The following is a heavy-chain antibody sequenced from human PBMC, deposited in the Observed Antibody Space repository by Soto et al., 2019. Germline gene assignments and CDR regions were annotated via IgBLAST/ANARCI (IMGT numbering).Heavy chain of an antibody. V-gene: IGHV1-69*13. D-gene: IGHD6-6*01. J-gene: IGHJ4*02. CDR1: GGTFSSYA. CDR2: IIPIFGTA. Sequence: GASVKVSCKASGGTFSSYAISWVRQAPGQGLEWMGGIIPIFGTANYAQKFQGRVTITAGESTSTAYMELSSLRSEDTAVYYCAVENEGSSLLFDYWGQGTLVTVSS. CDR3: AVENEGSSLLFDY.